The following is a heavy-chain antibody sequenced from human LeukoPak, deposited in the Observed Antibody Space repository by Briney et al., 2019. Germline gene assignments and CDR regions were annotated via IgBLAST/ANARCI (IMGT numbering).Heavy chain of an antibody. CDR1: GYTFTTYG. Sequence: GASVKVSCKASGYTFTTYGISWVRQAPGQGLEWMGWINAYSDNMNYAPKLQDRVTLTTDTSTSTVYMELRSLRSDDTAVYYCARDSRSAWYAHLDNCGQGTLVTVSS. V-gene: IGHV1-18*01. J-gene: IGHJ4*02. D-gene: IGHD6-13*01. CDR3: ARDSRSAWYAHLDN. CDR2: INAYSDNM.